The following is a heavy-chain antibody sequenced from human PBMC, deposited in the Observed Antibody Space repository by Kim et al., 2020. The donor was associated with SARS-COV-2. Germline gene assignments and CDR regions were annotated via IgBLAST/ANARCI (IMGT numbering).Heavy chain of an antibody. D-gene: IGHD2-8*01. CDR2: IYYSGST. CDR1: GGSISSYY. Sequence: SETLSLTCTFSGGSISSYYWSWIRQPPGKGLEWIGYIYYSGSTNYNPSLKSRVTISVDTSKNQFSLKLSSVTAADTAVYYCAAATYLNGEALDFDCWGQGTLVTVSS. V-gene: IGHV4-59*13. J-gene: IGHJ4*02. CDR3: AAATYLNGEALDFDC.